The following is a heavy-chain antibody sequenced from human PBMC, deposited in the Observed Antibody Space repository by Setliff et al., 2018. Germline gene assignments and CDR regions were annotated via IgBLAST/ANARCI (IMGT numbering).Heavy chain of an antibody. D-gene: IGHD1-7*01. V-gene: IGHV4-38-2*01. Sequence: PSETLSLTCAVSGYSISSGYYWGWIRQPPGKGLEWIGSIYHSGSTYYNPSLKSRVTISVDTSKNQFSLKLSSVTAADTAVYYCARRAAAGGGTMYWFDLWGLGTLVTVSS. CDR2: IYHSGST. J-gene: IGHJ5*02. CDR3: ARRAAAGGGTMYWFDL. CDR1: GYSISSGYY.